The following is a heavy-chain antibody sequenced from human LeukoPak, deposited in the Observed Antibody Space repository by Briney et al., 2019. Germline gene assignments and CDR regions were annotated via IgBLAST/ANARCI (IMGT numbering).Heavy chain of an antibody. CDR2: IHPSTGNP. Sequence: GASVKVSCKASEYTFTGYYIHWVRQAPGQGLEWMGWIHPSTGNPTYAQGFTGRFVFSLDTSVSTTYLQISSLKAEDTAVYFCARAFQSLGGLSLPDYWGQGTLVAVSS. J-gene: IGHJ4*02. CDR1: EYTFTGYY. CDR3: ARAFQSLGGLSLPDY. V-gene: IGHV7-4-1*02. D-gene: IGHD3-16*02.